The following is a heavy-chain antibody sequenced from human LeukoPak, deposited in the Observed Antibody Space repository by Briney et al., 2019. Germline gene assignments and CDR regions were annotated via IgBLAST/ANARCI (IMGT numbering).Heavy chain of an antibody. J-gene: IGHJ4*02. Sequence: GGSLRLSCAASGFTFSSYWMSWVRQAPGKGLEWVAKIKQDGGKKYYVDSVKGRFTISRDNGKNSLYLQMNSLGAEDTAVYYCASPGYYDSSGYYIWGQGTLVTVSS. CDR2: IKQDGGKK. V-gene: IGHV3-7*01. D-gene: IGHD3-22*01. CDR1: GFTFSSYW. CDR3: ASPGYYDSSGYYI.